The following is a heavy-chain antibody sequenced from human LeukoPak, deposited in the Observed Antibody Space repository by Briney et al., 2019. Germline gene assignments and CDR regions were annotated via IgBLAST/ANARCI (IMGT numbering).Heavy chain of an antibody. Sequence: SETLSLTCTVSGRSVRSYYWTWMRQPPGKELEWLGYIYYTGTTNYNPSLKSRLTISVDTSKDHFSLKLSSVTAADTAVYYCAREVTGTSGSFDYWGQGALVTVSS. D-gene: IGHD6-19*01. J-gene: IGHJ4*02. V-gene: IGHV4-59*02. CDR1: GRSVRSYY. CDR2: IYYTGTT. CDR3: AREVTGTSGSFDY.